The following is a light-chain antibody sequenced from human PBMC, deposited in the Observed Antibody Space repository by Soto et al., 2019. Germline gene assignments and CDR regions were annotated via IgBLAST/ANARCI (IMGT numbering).Light chain of an antibody. CDR2: EVT. J-gene: IGLJ1*01. V-gene: IGLV2-23*02. CDR3: CSFGGSGYV. CDR1: TSDVGI. Sequence: QSVLTQPASVSGSPGQSITIPCSGTTSDVGIVSWYQHHPGKAPKLMIHEVTKRPSGVSDRFSGSKSGNSASLTISGLQAEEEADYFCCSFGGSGYVFGTGTKVTVL.